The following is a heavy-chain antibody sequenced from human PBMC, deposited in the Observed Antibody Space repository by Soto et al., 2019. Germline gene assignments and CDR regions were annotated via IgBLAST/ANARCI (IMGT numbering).Heavy chain of an antibody. J-gene: IGHJ4*02. D-gene: IGHD2-15*01. CDR3: AKPYCSGGSCYLVFYYFDY. CDR1: GFTFSSYA. V-gene: IGHV3-23*01. CDR2: ISGSGGST. Sequence: GGSLRLSCAASGFTFSSYAMSWVRQAPGKGLEWVSAISGSGGSTYYADSVKGRFTISRDNSKNTLYLQMNSLRAEDTAVYYCAKPYCSGGSCYLVFYYFDYWGQGTLVTVSS.